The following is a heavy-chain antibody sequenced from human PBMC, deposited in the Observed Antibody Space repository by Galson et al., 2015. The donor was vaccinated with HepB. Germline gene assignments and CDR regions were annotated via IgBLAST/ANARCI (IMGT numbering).Heavy chain of an antibody. D-gene: IGHD6-19*01. CDR2: ISGSGGGT. Sequence: SLRLSCAASGFTFSSYAMGWVRQAPGKGLEWVSGISGSGGGTYYAYSVKGRFTISRDNSRNTLYLQMNGLRSDDTAVYYCARERGAGWYEGNDYWGQGTRVVVSS. CDR3: ARERGAGWYEGNDY. V-gene: IGHV3-23*01. CDR1: GFTFSSYA. J-gene: IGHJ4*02.